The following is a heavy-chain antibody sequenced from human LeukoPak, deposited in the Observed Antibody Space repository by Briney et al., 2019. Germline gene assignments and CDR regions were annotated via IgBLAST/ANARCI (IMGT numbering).Heavy chain of an antibody. J-gene: IGHJ3*02. CDR3: AKPPEGYGSSGYSI. V-gene: IGHV3-23*01. CDR1: GFTFSSYA. CDR2: ISGSGGST. Sequence: TGGSLRFSCAASGFTFSSYAMSWVRQAPGKGLEWVSAISGSGGSTYYADSVKGRFTISRDNSKNTLYLQMNSLRAEDTAVYYCAKPPEGYGSSGYSIWGQGTMVTVSS. D-gene: IGHD3-22*01.